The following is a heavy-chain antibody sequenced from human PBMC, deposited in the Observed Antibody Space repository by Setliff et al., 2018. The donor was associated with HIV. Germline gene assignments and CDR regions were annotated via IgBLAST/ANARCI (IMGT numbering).Heavy chain of an antibody. CDR3: ARLHGDFYFDL. V-gene: IGHV4-38-2*01. CDR1: GYSISSGYY. CDR2: IYHSGTT. D-gene: IGHD4-17*01. J-gene: IGHJ4*02. Sequence: PSETLSLTCAVSGYSISSGYYWGWIRQTPGKGLEWIGSIYHSGTTYYNPSLRSRVTISVDTSKNQFSLKLSSVTAADTAVYYCARLHGDFYFDLWGQGTLVTVSS.